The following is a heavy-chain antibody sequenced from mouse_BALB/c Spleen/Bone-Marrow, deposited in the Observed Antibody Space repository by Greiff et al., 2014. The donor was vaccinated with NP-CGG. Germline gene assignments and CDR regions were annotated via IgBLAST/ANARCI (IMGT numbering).Heavy chain of an antibody. D-gene: IGHD2-14*01. V-gene: IGHV14-4*02. CDR3: KRYDWYFDV. J-gene: IGHJ1*01. CDR2: IDPENGDT. Sequence: EVQLQQSGAELVRSGASVKLSCTASGFNIKDYYMHWVKQRPEQGLEWIGWIDPENGDTEYAPKFQGKATMTADTSSNTAYLQLSSPTSEDTAVYYCKRYDWYFDVWGAGTSVTVSS. CDR1: GFNIKDYY.